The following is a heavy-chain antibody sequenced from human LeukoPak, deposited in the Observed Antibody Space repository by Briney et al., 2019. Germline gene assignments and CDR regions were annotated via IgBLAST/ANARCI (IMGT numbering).Heavy chain of an antibody. CDR2: IYPGDSDT. CDR3: ARQGWGTYYYDSSGYYYFDY. Sequence: GESLKISCKGSGYSFTSYWIGWVRQMPGKGLEWMGIIYPGDSDTRYSPSFQGQVTISADKSISTAYLQWSSPKASDTAMYYCARQGWGTYYYDSSGYYYFDYWGQGTLVTVSS. D-gene: IGHD3-22*01. V-gene: IGHV5-51*01. J-gene: IGHJ4*02. CDR1: GYSFTSYW.